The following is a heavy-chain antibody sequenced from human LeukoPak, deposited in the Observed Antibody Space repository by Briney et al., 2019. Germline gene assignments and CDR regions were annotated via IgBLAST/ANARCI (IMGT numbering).Heavy chain of an antibody. CDR1: GGSNLNYY. CDR3: ASSHPLGSNNDYYTPFDY. Sequence: SETLSLTCTVSGGSNLNYYSSWIRQPPGKGLEWIGYMYYSGSTNYNPSLKRRVAISVDTSKHQFSLKLSSVTAADTAVYYCASSHPLGSNNDYYTPFDYWGQGTLVTGSS. D-gene: IGHD3-3*01. V-gene: IGHV4-59*01. CDR2: MYYSGST. J-gene: IGHJ4*02.